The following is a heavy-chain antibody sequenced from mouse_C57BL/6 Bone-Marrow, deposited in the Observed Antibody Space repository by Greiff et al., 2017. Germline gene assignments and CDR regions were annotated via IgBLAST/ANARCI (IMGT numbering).Heavy chain of an antibody. CDR1: GYTFTSYW. D-gene: IGHD2-3*01. CDR3: ARDGYYKDY. CDR2: IHPNSGST. V-gene: IGHV1-64*01. J-gene: IGHJ2*01. Sequence: QVHVKQPGAELVKPGASVKLSCKASGYTFTSYWMHWVKQRPGQGLEWIGMIHPNSGSTNYNEKFKSKATLTVDKSSSTAYMQLSSLTSEDSAVYYCARDGYYKDYWGQGTTLTVSS.